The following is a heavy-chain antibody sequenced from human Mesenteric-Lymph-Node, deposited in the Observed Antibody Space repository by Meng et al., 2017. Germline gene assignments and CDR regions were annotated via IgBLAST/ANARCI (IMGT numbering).Heavy chain of an antibody. CDR3: ARHPSWGTGSIHF. J-gene: IGHJ4*02. V-gene: IGHV4-59*08. Sequence: QRRQSGPGLVQPVDTLSLPCSVSVGSISSYYWSWIRQTPGKGLEWIAYIHSSVSTNYNPSLKSRVTMSVNTSKNQFSLTMRSVTAADTAVYYCARHPSWGTGSIHFWGQGTLVTVSS. D-gene: IGHD1-1*01. CDR1: VGSISSYY. CDR2: IHSSVST.